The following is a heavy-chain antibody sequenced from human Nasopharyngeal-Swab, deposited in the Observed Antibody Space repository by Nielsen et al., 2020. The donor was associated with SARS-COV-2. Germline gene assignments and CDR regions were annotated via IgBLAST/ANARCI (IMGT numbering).Heavy chain of an antibody. Sequence: SETLSLTCSVSGGSISNYHWNWIRQPPGKGLEWIGYIYYSGSTNYNPSLKSRVTISVDTSKNQFSLKLSSVTAADTALYYCARRGEGYGDYLDYWGQGTLVTVSS. CDR3: ARRGEGYGDYLDY. CDR2: IYYSGST. V-gene: IGHV4-59*08. J-gene: IGHJ4*02. CDR1: GGSISNYH. D-gene: IGHD4-17*01.